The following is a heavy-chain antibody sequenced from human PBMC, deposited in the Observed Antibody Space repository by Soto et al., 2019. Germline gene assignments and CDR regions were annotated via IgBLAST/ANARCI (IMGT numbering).Heavy chain of an antibody. CDR1: GFTFSSYA. Sequence: EVQLLESGGGLVQPGGSLRLSCAASGFTFSSYAMSWVRQAPGKGLEWVSAISGSGGSTYYADPVKGRFTISRDNSKNTLYLQMNSLRAEDTAVYYCAKDAGGRYSSGWYYFDYWGQGTLVTVSS. CDR2: ISGSGGST. J-gene: IGHJ4*02. V-gene: IGHV3-23*01. D-gene: IGHD6-19*01. CDR3: AKDAGGRYSSGWYYFDY.